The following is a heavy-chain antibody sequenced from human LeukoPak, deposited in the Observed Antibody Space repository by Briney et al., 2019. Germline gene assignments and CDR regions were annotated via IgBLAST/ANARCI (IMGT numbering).Heavy chain of an antibody. J-gene: IGHJ4*02. Sequence: GGSLRLSCAASGFTFSSSAMSWVRQVPGKGLEWVSAISGSGGSTYYADSVKGRFTISRDNSKNTLYLQMNSLRAEDTAVYYCAKEGYRGDGSNWGQGTLVTVSS. CDR1: GFTFSSSA. CDR2: ISGSGGST. V-gene: IGHV3-23*01. D-gene: IGHD2-21*02. CDR3: AKEGYRGDGSN.